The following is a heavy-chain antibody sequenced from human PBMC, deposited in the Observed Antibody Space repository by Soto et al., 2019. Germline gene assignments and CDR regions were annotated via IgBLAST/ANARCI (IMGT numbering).Heavy chain of an antibody. V-gene: IGHV1-69*01. D-gene: IGHD5-18*01. CDR1: GDTFNSYV. CDR2: IITAFGTT. Sequence: QVQLVQSGPEVKKPGSSVKVSCKASGDTFNSYVITWVRQAPGQGLEWLGGIITAFGTTSYAQNFQNRLTITAAEAATTDHMELGSLTSDDTAMYYCTRSYGYTFGGSLDNWGQGTLVTVSS. J-gene: IGHJ4*02. CDR3: TRSYGYTFGGSLDN.